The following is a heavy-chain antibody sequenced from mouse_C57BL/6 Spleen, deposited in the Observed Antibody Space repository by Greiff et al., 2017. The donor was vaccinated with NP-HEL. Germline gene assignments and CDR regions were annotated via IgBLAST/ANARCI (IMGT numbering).Heavy chain of an antibody. D-gene: IGHD1-1*01. V-gene: IGHV5-16*01. CDR3: ARVPFITTVVAHWYFDV. CDR1: GFTFSDYY. CDR2: INYDGSST. Sequence: EVKLVESEGGLVQPGSSMKLSCTASGFTFSDYYMAWVRQVPEKGLEWVANINYDGSSTYYLDSLKSRFIISRDNAKNILYLQMSSRKSEDTATYYCARVPFITTVVAHWYFDVWGTGTTVTVSS. J-gene: IGHJ1*03.